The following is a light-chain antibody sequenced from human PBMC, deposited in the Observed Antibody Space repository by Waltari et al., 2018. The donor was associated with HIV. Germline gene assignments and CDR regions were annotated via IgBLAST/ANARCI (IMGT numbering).Light chain of an antibody. J-gene: IGLJ3*02. Sequence: QAGLTQQPSLSVGLGQTATLTCTGDSNNVADPGAAWLQSHPSHPPKFLSNRNKNRASGVSEQFSACRSGQTAVLTITGLLSEDEADYVCSAWDNTLKGWVFGGGTQLTVL. CDR2: RNK. V-gene: IGLV10-54*04. CDR3: SAWDNTLKGWV. CDR1: SNNVADPG.